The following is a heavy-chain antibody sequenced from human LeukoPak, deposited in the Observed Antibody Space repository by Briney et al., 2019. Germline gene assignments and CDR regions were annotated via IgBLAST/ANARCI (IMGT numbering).Heavy chain of an antibody. D-gene: IGHD6-6*01. CDR1: GGTFSSYA. Sequence: GASVTLSCTASGGTFSSYAISWVRQAPGQGLEWMGGITPIFGTANYAQTFQGRVTITADESTSTAYMELSSLRSEDTAVYYCARVRSSSLYYYYYGMDVWGQGTTVTVSS. CDR3: ARVRSSSLYYYYYGMDV. J-gene: IGHJ6*02. V-gene: IGHV1-69*13. CDR2: ITPIFGTA.